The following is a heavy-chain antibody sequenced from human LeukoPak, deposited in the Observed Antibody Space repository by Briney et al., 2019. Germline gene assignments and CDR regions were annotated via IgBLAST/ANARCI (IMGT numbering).Heavy chain of an antibody. D-gene: IGHD3-22*01. V-gene: IGHV3-7*01. CDR1: GFTFSSYW. CDR2: IKQDGSER. J-gene: IGHJ3*02. Sequence: GGSLRLSCAASGFTFSSYWMSWVRQVPGKGLEWVANIKQDGSERYYVDSVKGRFTISRDNAKNSLYLQMISLRVEDTAVYYCARRSGHYYDSSGYYHENAFDIWGQGTMVTVSS. CDR3: ARRSGHYYDSSGYYHENAFDI.